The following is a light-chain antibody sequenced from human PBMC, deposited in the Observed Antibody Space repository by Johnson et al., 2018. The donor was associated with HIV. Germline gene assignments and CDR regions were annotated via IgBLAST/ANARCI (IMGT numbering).Light chain of an antibody. CDR1: SSNIGNNY. CDR2: DNN. J-gene: IGLJ1*01. Sequence: QSVLTQPPSVSAAPGQRVTISCSGSSSNIGNNYVSWYQQVPVAAPKLLIYDNNKRPSGIPDRFSGSKSGTSATLGIPALQTGDEADYYCGTWDSSLSAGRVFGTGTKVTVL. V-gene: IGLV1-51*01. CDR3: GTWDSSLSAGRV.